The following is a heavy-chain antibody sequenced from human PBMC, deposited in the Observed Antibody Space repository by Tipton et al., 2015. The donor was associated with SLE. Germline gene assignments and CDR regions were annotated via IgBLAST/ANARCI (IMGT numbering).Heavy chain of an antibody. J-gene: IGHJ1*01. CDR1: GGSLSSYY. CDR3: ATNGHGETYEFFTEYLRH. D-gene: IGHD5-12*01. Sequence: TLSLTCDVYGGSLSSYYWSWIRQSPGKGLEWIGEVNNSGTSNYNPSLKSRASISADASKNHLSLKLNSVTAADTAVYYCATNGHGETYEFFTEYLRHWGQGTLVTVSS. CDR2: VNNSGTS. V-gene: IGHV4-34*01.